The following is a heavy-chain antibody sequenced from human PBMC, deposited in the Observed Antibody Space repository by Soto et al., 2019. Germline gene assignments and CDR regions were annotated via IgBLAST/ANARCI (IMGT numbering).Heavy chain of an antibody. D-gene: IGHD3-3*01. CDR3: AKGIFGVVISSGMDV. Sequence: HPGGSLRLSCAASGFTFSSYAMSWVRQAPGKGLEWVSAISGSGGSTYYADSVKGRFTISRDNSKNTLYLQMNSLRAEDTAVYYCAKGIFGVVISSGMDVWGQGTTVTVSS. CDR1: GFTFSSYA. CDR2: ISGSGGST. V-gene: IGHV3-23*01. J-gene: IGHJ6*02.